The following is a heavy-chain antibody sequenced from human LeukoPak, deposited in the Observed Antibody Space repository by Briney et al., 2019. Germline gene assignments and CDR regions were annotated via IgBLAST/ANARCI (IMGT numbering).Heavy chain of an antibody. V-gene: IGHV1-2*06. J-gene: IGHJ4*02. CDR2: INPNSGGT. CDR3: ASGVVVVTSFDY. CDR1: GYTFTGYY. Sequence: ASVKVSCKASGYTFTGYYMHWVRQAPGQGLEWMGRINPNSGGTNYAQKFQGRVTMTRGTSISTAYMELSRLRSDDTAVYYCASGVVVVTSFDYWGQGTLVTVSS. D-gene: IGHD3-22*01.